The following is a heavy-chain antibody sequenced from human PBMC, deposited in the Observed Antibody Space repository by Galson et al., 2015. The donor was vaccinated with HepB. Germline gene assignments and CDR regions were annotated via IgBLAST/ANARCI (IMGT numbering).Heavy chain of an antibody. Sequence: SVKVSCKASGGTFSSYAISWVRQAPGQGLEWMGGIIPILHTANYAQKFQGRVTITADESTSTAYMELSSLRSEDTAVYSCASDNMMEHFDYRGQGTLVTVSS. CDR2: IIPILHTA. CDR3: ASDNMMEHFDY. D-gene: IGHD1-1*01. CDR1: GGTFSSYA. J-gene: IGHJ4*02. V-gene: IGHV1-69*13.